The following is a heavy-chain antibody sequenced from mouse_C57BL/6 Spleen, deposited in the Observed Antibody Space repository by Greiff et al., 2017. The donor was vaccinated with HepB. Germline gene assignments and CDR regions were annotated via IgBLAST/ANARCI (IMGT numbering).Heavy chain of an antibody. CDR1: GYTFTSYG. CDR3: ARKLDWYFDV. CDR2: IYPRSGNT. Sequence: VKLQQSGAELARPGASVKLSCKASGYTFTSYGISWVKQRTGQGLEWIGEIYPRSGNTYYNEKFKGKATLTADKSSSTAYMELRSLTSEDSAVYFCARKLDWYFDVWGTGTTVTVSS. J-gene: IGHJ1*03. D-gene: IGHD4-1*01. V-gene: IGHV1-81*01.